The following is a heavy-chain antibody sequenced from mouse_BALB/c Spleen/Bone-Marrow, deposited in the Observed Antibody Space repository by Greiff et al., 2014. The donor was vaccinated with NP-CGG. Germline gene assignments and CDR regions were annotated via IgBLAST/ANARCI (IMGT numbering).Heavy chain of an antibody. CDR1: GFNIKDTY. V-gene: IGHV14-3*02. Sequence: EVQLQQSGAELVKPGTSVKLSCTASGFNIKDTYMHWVKQRPEQGLEWIGRIDPASGNTKYDPKLQGKATITADTSSNTAYLQLSSLTSEDTAVYYCARGYDEGFAYWGQGTLVTVSA. D-gene: IGHD2-14*01. CDR2: IDPASGNT. J-gene: IGHJ3*01. CDR3: ARGYDEGFAY.